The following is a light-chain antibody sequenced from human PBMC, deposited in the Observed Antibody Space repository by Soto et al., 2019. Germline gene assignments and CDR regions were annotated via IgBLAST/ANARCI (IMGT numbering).Light chain of an antibody. CDR3: QQYGSSFT. Sequence: EIVLTQSPCTLSLSPGERATLSCRASQSIPSNYLAWYQHKHVQAPRLLIYGASSRATGIPATFSGSGSGTDFTLTISRLEPDNSAVYYCQQYGSSFTFGPGTKVEIK. CDR1: QSIPSNY. J-gene: IGKJ3*01. V-gene: IGKV3-20*01. CDR2: GAS.